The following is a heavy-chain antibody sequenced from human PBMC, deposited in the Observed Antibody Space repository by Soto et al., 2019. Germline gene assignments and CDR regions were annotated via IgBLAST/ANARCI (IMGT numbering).Heavy chain of an antibody. Sequence: GASVKVSCKASGYTFTGYYMHWVRQAPGQGLELMGWINPNSGGTNYAQKFQGRVTMTRDTSISTAYMELSRLRSDDTAVYYCARGDSSSWFNGYYYYGMDVWGQGTTVTVYS. J-gene: IGHJ6*02. CDR3: ARGDSSSWFNGYYYYGMDV. CDR1: GYTFTGYY. CDR2: INPNSGGT. D-gene: IGHD6-13*01. V-gene: IGHV1-2*02.